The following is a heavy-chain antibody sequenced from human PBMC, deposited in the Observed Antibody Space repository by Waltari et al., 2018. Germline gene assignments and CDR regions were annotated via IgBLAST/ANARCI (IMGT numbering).Heavy chain of an antibody. CDR2: IYSGGST. V-gene: IGHV3-53*01. D-gene: IGHD6-19*01. CDR3: ARWQQWPVRAFDY. Sequence: EVQLVESGGVLIQPGGSLRLSCAASGFIVSSNCMSWVRQAPGRGLEWVSLIYSGGSTYYADSVKGRFTISRDNSKNTLYLQMDSLSVEDTAVYYCARWQQWPVRAFDYWGQGTLVTVSS. CDR1: GFIVSSNC. J-gene: IGHJ4*02.